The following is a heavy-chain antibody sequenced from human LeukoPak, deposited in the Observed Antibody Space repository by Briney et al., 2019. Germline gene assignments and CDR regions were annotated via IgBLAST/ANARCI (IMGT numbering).Heavy chain of an antibody. CDR2: IRSKANSYAT. J-gene: IGHJ4*02. V-gene: IGHV3-73*01. D-gene: IGHD1-1*01. CDR1: GFTFSGST. CDR3: TRSKTGIAAHFDY. Sequence: PGGSLRLSCAASGFTFSGSTMPWVRQASGKGLEWVGRIRSKANSYATAYAASVEGRFTIARDDSKNTAYLQMNSPKAAATAMYDCTRSKTGIAAHFDYWGQGTLVTVSS.